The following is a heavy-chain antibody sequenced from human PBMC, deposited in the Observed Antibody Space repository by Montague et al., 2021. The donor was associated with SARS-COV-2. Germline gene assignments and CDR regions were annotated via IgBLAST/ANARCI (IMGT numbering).Heavy chain of an antibody. V-gene: IGHV4-39*01. CDR3: ARLASGWWELTLDY. CDR2: IYYSGSA. CDR1: GGSISSGSYY. J-gene: IGHJ4*02. D-gene: IGHD2-15*01. Sequence: SETLSLTCTVSGGSISSGSYYWGWIRQPPGKGLEWIGNIYYSGSAYYNPSLKSRVTISVDTSKNQFSLKLSSVTAADTAVYYCARLASGWWELTLDYWGQGTLVTVSS.